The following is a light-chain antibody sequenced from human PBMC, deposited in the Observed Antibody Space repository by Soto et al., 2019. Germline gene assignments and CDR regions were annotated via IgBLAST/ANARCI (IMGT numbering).Light chain of an antibody. Sequence: AIQLTQSPSSLYASVGDRVTITCRASQAIRTALGWYQQKPGKVPKLLIYAASILQSGVPSRFSGSGSGTDFTLTISSLQPEDFATYYCQQYHIYSGAFGQGTKVDIK. CDR2: AAS. V-gene: IGKV1-6*01. J-gene: IGKJ1*01. CDR3: QQYHIYSGA. CDR1: QAIRTA.